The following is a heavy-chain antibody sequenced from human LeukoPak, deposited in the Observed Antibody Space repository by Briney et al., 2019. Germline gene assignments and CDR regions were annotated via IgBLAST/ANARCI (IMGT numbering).Heavy chain of an antibody. J-gene: IGHJ6*03. D-gene: IGHD3-3*01. CDR3: ARRTGPGGDDYDFWSGYSTYYYYYMDV. Sequence: GESLKISCKGSGNSFTSYWIGWVRQMPGKGLEWMGIIYPGDSDTRYSPSFHGQSTIPADKTISTAFLQWSSLKASDTAMYYCARRTGPGGDDYDFWSGYSTYYYYYMDVWGKGTTVTVSS. V-gene: IGHV5-51*01. CDR2: IYPGDSDT. CDR1: GNSFTSYW.